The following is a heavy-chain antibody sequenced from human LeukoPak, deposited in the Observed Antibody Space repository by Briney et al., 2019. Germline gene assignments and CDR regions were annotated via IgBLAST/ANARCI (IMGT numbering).Heavy chain of an antibody. CDR3: VSFYETY. J-gene: IGHJ4*02. D-gene: IGHD2/OR15-2a*01. CDR2: INSDGSWT. Sequence: GGSLRLSCAASGNSWMHWVRQVPGKGLVWVSHINSDGSWTSYADSVKGRFTISKDNAKNTVYLQMNSLRAEDTAVCYCVSFYETYWGRGTLVTVSS. V-gene: IGHV3-74*01. CDR1: GNSW.